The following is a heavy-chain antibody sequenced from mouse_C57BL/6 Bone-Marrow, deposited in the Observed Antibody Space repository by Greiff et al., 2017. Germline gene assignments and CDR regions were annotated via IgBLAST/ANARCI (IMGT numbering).Heavy chain of an antibody. CDR1: GFTFSSYA. J-gene: IGHJ1*03. CDR3: ARDPLYYYGSSPWYFDV. Sequence: DVKLVESGGGLVKPGGSLKLSCAASGFTFSSYAMSWVRQTPEKRLEWVATISDGGSYTYYPDNVKGRFTISRDNAKNNLYLQMSHLKSEDTAMYYCARDPLYYYGSSPWYFDVWGTGTTVTVSS. CDR2: ISDGGSYT. D-gene: IGHD1-1*01. V-gene: IGHV5-4*01.